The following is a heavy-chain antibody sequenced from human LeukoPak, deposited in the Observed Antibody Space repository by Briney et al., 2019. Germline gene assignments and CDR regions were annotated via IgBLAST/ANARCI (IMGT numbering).Heavy chain of an antibody. D-gene: IGHD6-19*01. CDR3: ARAVAGNDF. Sequence: TPSGTLSLTCAVYGGSFSGYYWSWIRQPPGKGLEWIGEINHSGSTNYNPSLKSRVTISVDTSKNQFSLKLSSVTAADTAVYYCARAVAGNDFWGQGTLVTVSS. V-gene: IGHV4-34*01. CDR2: INHSGST. CDR1: GGSFSGYY. J-gene: IGHJ4*02.